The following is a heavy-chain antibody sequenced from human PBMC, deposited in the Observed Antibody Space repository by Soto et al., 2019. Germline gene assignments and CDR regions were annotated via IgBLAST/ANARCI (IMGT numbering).Heavy chain of an antibody. CDR2: ITTTGGST. V-gene: IGHV3-23*01. CDR1: GFIFSNYG. CDR3: VRSWEY. D-gene: IGHD6-13*01. J-gene: IGHJ4*02. Sequence: EVQLLESGGGLVQPGGSLRLSCAASGFIFSNYGMNWVRLAPGEGLEWVSTITTTGGSTFYADSVRGRFTISRDNSKNTLDLQMNRLRVDDTAIYYCVRSWEYWGRGVVVTVSS.